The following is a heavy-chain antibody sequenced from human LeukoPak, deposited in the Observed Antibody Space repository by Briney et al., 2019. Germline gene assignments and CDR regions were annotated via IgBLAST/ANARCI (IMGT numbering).Heavy chain of an antibody. CDR1: GYTFTSYV. Sequence: ASVKVSCKASGYTFTSYVINWVRQATGQGLEWMGWMNPNSGNTGYAQKFQGRVTMTRNTSISTACMELSSLRSEDTAVYYCARGLRFLEWLRQGNWFDPWGQGTLVTVSS. V-gene: IGHV1-8*01. D-gene: IGHD3-3*01. CDR2: MNPNSGNT. CDR3: ARGLRFLEWLRQGNWFDP. J-gene: IGHJ5*02.